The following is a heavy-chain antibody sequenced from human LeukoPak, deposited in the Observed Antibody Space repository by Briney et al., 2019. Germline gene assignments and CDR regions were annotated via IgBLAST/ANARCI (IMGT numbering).Heavy chain of an antibody. D-gene: IGHD2-21*02. J-gene: IGHJ4*02. CDR3: ASVNCGGDCYPDY. V-gene: IGHV4-30-4*01. CDR1: GGSISNGNYY. CDR2: IYNSGST. Sequence: PSETLSLTCTVSGGSISNGNYYWSWIRQPPGKGLEWIGYIYNSGSTYYNPSLKSRLTISVDTSKNQFSLKVRSVTAADTAVYYCASVNCGGDCYPDYWGQGTLVTVSS.